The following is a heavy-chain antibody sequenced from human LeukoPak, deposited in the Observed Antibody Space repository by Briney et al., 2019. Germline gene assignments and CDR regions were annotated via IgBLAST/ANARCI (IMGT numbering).Heavy chain of an antibody. V-gene: IGHV7-4-1*02. J-gene: IGHJ4*02. CDR3: AREGGLYSSSSSWGLFDY. CDR1: GYTFTSYA. D-gene: IGHD6-6*01. Sequence: ASVKVCCKASGYTFTSYAMNWVRQAPGQGLEWMGWINTNTGNPTYAQGFTGRFVFSLDTSVSTAYLQISSLKAEDTAVYYCAREGGLYSSSSSWGLFDYWGQGTLVTVSS. CDR2: INTNTGNP.